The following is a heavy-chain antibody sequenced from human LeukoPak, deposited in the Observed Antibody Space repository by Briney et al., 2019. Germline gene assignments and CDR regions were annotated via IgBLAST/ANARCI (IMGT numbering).Heavy chain of an antibody. J-gene: IGHJ5*01. CDR1: GGSMSSDAW. D-gene: IGHD1-14*01. CDR2: ISHSGST. V-gene: IGHV4-4*02. Sequence: SETLSLTCAVSGGSMSSDAWWSWVRQPPGKGLEWIGEISHSGSTKYKPSLKSRLIMTVDKAMKQFSLKLSSVTAADTAIYYCARVSSLRNGWFDSWGQGTLVTVSS. CDR3: ARVSSLRNGWFDS.